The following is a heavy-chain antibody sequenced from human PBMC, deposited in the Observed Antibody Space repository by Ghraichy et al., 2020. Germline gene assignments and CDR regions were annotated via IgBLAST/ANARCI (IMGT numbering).Heavy chain of an antibody. CDR3: ARDQRHNTLTTSPLY. CDR1: GFAFVSYG. CDR2: SSYDGSHQ. J-gene: IGHJ4*01. V-gene: IGHV3-33*05. Sequence: GGTLRLSCAASGFAFVSYGIHWVRQAPGKGLEGVAISSYDGSHQYYADSVKGRFSIARDNSKNTLYLQMNSLRAEDTAVYYCARDQRHNTLTTSPLYWGQGTLVTFSS. D-gene: IGHD4-17*01.